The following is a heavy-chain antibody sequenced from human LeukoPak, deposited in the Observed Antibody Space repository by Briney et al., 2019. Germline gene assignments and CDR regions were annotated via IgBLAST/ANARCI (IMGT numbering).Heavy chain of an antibody. D-gene: IGHD1-7*01. Sequence: PGGSLRPSCAASGFTFSSDSMNWVRQAPGKGLGWVSSISSSSSYIYYADSVKGRFTISRDNAKNSLHLQMNSLRAEDTAVYYCARDGQTGTTVYWGQGTLVTVSS. V-gene: IGHV3-21*01. CDR2: ISSSSSYI. J-gene: IGHJ4*02. CDR3: ARDGQTGTTVY. CDR1: GFTFSSDS.